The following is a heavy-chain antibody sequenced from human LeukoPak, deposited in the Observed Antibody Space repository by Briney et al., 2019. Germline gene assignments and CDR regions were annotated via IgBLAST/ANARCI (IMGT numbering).Heavy chain of an antibody. V-gene: IGHV6-1*01. J-gene: IGHJ1*01. CDR2: TYYRSKWYN. D-gene: IGHD3-22*01. CDR3: VGTADRRFGLIGEYFQH. CDR1: GDSVSSNSAA. Sequence: SQTLSLTCAISGDSVSSNSAAWNWIRQSPSRGLEWLGRTYYRSKWYNDYAVSVKSRITINPDTSKNQFSLQLNSVTPEDTAVYYCVGTADRRFGLIGEYFQHWGQGTLVTVSS.